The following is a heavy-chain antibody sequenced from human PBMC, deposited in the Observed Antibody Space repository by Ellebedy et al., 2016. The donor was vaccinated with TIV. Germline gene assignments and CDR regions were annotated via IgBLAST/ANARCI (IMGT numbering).Heavy chain of an antibody. V-gene: IGHV1-18*01. Sequence: ASVKVSCXASGYTFTSYGISWVRQAPGQGLEWMGWISAYNGNTNYAQKLQGRVTMTTDTSTSTAYMELRSLRSDDTAVYYCARDLYYGSGREGVFDPWGQGTLVTVSS. J-gene: IGHJ5*02. D-gene: IGHD3-10*01. CDR2: ISAYNGNT. CDR1: GYTFTSYG. CDR3: ARDLYYGSGREGVFDP.